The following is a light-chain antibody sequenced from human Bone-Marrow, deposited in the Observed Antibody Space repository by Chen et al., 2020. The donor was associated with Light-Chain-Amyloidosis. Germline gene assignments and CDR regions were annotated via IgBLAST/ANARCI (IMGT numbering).Light chain of an antibody. CDR3: CSYTSSRTLV. CDR2: DVS. J-gene: IGLJ2*01. Sequence: QSALTQPASVSGSPGQSITISCTGTSSDVGGYNHVSWYQQHPGKAPKLMIYDVSNWPSGVPNRCSGSKSGNTASLTISGLQAEDDADYYCCSYTSSRTLVFGGGTMLTVL. CDR1: SSDVGGYNH. V-gene: IGLV2-14*03.